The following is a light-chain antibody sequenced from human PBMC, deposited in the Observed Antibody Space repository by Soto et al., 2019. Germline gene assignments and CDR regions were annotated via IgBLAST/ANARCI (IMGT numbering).Light chain of an antibody. Sequence: QSALTQSPSASGSPGQSVTISCTGTSSDIGGYNSVSWYQQHPGKAPKVMIYDVTKRPSGVPDRFSGSKSGNTASLTVSALQAEDEADYYCQSFDADFVIFGGGTKLTVL. CDR3: QSFDADFVI. J-gene: IGLJ2*01. CDR1: SSDIGGYNS. CDR2: DVT. V-gene: IGLV2-8*01.